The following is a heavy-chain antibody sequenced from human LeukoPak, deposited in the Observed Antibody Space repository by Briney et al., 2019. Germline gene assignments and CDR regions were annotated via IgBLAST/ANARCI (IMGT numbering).Heavy chain of an antibody. D-gene: IGHD3-22*01. J-gene: IGHJ4*02. CDR3: ARHEDSPGQWLHQYYFDY. Sequence: ASVKVSCKASGDTFTSYGSSGVRQAPGQGGEWRGWISAYNGNTNYAQKLQGRVTITTDPSTTTAYMELTSLRSDDTAVYYCARHEDSPGQWLHQYYFDYWGQGTLVTVSS. CDR1: GDTFTSYG. V-gene: IGHV1-18*01. CDR2: ISAYNGNT.